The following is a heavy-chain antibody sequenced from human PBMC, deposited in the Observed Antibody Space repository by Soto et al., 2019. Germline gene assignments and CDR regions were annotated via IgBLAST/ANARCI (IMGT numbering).Heavy chain of an antibody. Sequence: QVQLQESGPGLVKPSQTLSLICTVSGGSINSGGYYWNWIRQHPGKGLEWIGYIFYSGSTYYNPFLRSRATISAETSENQFPLNLSSVTAADTAVYFCARGYRQSGSSSRWVFDYWGQGTLVNVSS. V-gene: IGHV4-31*03. D-gene: IGHD6-13*01. CDR1: GGSINSGGYY. J-gene: IGHJ4*02. CDR3: ARGYRQSGSSSRWVFDY. CDR2: IFYSGST.